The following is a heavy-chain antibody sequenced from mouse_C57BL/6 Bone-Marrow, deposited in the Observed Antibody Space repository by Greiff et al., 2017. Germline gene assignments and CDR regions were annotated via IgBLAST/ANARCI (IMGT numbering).Heavy chain of an antibody. CDR2: MHPNGGSP. CDR3: ARSYDYDNYTMYF. Sequence: QVQLQQPGAELVKPGASVKLSCKASGYTFTNYWMHWVKQRPGQGLEWIGMMHPNGGSPDYNEKFKSEATLSVDKSARTAYMELSSLTSEASAVYYCARSYDYDNYTMYFWGQGTADTATS. J-gene: IGHJ4*01. V-gene: IGHV1-64*01. D-gene: IGHD2-4*01. CDR1: GYTFTNYW.